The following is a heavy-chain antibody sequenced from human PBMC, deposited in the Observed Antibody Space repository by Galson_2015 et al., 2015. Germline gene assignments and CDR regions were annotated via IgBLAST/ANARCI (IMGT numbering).Heavy chain of an antibody. Sequence: SLRLSCAASGFTFSSYGMHWVRQAPGKGLEWVAVISYDGSNKYYADSVKGRFTISRDNSKNTLYLQMSSLRAEDTAVYYCAKDLAWELGTNFDYWGQGTLVTVSS. J-gene: IGHJ4*02. CDR3: AKDLAWELGTNFDY. V-gene: IGHV3-30*18. D-gene: IGHD1-26*01. CDR1: GFTFSSYG. CDR2: ISYDGSNK.